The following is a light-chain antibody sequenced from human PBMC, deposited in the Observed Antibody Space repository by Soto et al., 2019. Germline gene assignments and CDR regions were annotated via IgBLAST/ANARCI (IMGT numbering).Light chain of an antibody. V-gene: IGLV2-14*03. J-gene: IGLJ1*01. CDR3: SSYTTTSTDV. Sequence: QSVLTQPASVSGSPGQSIAISCTGTSSDVGAYNFVSWYQQLPGKAPQLIIFDVSDRPSGVSNRFSGSKSGNTASLTISGLQAEDEADYYCSSYTTTSTDVFGTGTKLTVL. CDR2: DVS. CDR1: SSDVGAYNF.